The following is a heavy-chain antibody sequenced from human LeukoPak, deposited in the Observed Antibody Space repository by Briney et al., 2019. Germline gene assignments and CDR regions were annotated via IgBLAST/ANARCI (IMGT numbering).Heavy chain of an antibody. D-gene: IGHD6-19*01. V-gene: IGHV1-69*01. J-gene: IGHJ4*02. CDR2: IIPIFGTS. Sequence: SVKVSCKASGGTFSSYAISWVRQAPGQGLEWMGGIIPIFGTSNYAQKFQGRVTITADESTSTAYMELSSLRSEDTAVYYCARYYSGWYYFDYWGQGTLVTVSS. CDR3: ARYYSGWYYFDY. CDR1: GGTFSSYA.